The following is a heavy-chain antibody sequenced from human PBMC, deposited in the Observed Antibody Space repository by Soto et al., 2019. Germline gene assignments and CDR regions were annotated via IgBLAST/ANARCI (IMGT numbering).Heavy chain of an antibody. CDR3: VRDGSKTLRDCFDP. J-gene: IGHJ5*02. D-gene: IGHD4-17*01. Sequence: QVQVQESGPGLVKPSETLSLTCSVSGSSMSKFYWSWIRKTAGKGLEWMGRVYATGTSDYNPSLRSRIAMSVDISKKTFSLRLSSVTAADTGVYYCVRDGSKTLRDCFDPWGQGILVTVSS. CDR2: VYATGTS. CDR1: GSSMSKFY. V-gene: IGHV4-4*07.